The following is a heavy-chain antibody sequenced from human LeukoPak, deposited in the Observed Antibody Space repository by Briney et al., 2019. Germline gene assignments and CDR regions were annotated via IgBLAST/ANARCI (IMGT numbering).Heavy chain of an antibody. CDR3: APGPHRAYSYAYAGFDY. J-gene: IGHJ4*02. D-gene: IGHD5-18*01. Sequence: GGSLRLSCGASGLTFSNAAMRSGRQAPGKGLEWVSAISGSGGSTYYADSVKGRFTVSRDNSKNTLYLQMNSLRAEDTAVYYCAPGPHRAYSYAYAGFDYWGQGTLVIVSS. CDR1: GLTFSNAA. CDR2: ISGSGGST. V-gene: IGHV3-23*01.